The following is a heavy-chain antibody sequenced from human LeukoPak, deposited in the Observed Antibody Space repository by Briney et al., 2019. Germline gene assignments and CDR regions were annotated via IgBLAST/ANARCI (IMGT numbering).Heavy chain of an antibody. Sequence: GSSVKVSCKASGGTFSSYAISWVRQAPGQGLEWMGGIIPIFGTANYSQKFQGRVTTTADESTSTAYMELSSLRSEDTAVYYCASQEYGSGSHWGQGTLVTVSS. CDR3: ASQEYGSGSH. CDR2: IIPIFGTA. V-gene: IGHV1-69*01. CDR1: GGTFSSYA. J-gene: IGHJ4*02. D-gene: IGHD3-10*01.